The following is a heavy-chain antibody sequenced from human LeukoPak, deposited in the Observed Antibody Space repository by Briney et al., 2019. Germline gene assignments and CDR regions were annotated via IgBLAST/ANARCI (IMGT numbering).Heavy chain of an antibody. D-gene: IGHD1-20*01. Sequence: GESLQISCKGSGYSFTSYWIGWVRQMPGKGLEWMGIIYPGDSDTRYSPSFQGQVTISADKSIGTAYLQWSSLKASDTAMYYCARQMSQYNWNDVSDYWGQGTLVTVSS. CDR1: GYSFTSYW. CDR3: ARQMSQYNWNDVSDY. J-gene: IGHJ4*02. V-gene: IGHV5-51*01. CDR2: IYPGDSDT.